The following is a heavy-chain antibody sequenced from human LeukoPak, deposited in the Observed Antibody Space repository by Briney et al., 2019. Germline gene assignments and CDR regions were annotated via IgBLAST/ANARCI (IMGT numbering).Heavy chain of an antibody. V-gene: IGHV4-59*01. J-gene: IGHJ5*02. Sequence: SETLSLTCAVYGGFFSGYYWSWIRQPPGKGLGWLGYIFYIGRATYNTSLKSRVTISVDTSKNQCPLKLSSVTAADTAVYYCARVPFNGAGNYYKEWFDPWGKGTLVTVSS. CDR2: IFYIGRA. D-gene: IGHD3-10*01. CDR3: ARVPFNGAGNYYKEWFDP. CDR1: GGFFSGYY.